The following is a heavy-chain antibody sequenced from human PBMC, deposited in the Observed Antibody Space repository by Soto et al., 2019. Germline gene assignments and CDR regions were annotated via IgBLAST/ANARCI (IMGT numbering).Heavy chain of an antibody. V-gene: IGHV1-69*13. CDR3: ARSRGSPYSYGASYYYGMDV. J-gene: IGHJ6*02. Sequence: SVKVSCKASGGTFSSYAISWVRQAPGQGLEWMGGIIPIFGTANYAQKFQGRVTITADESTSTAYMELSSLRSEDTAVYYCARSRGSPYSYGASYYYGMDVWGQGTTVTVSS. CDR1: GGTFSSYA. D-gene: IGHD5-18*01. CDR2: IIPIFGTA.